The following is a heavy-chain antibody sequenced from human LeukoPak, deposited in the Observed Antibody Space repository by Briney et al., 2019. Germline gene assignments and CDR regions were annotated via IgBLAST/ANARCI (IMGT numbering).Heavy chain of an antibody. J-gene: IGHJ5*02. D-gene: IGHD3-22*01. CDR3: ARGVTMIVVPWGWFDP. V-gene: IGHV1-18*01. CDR2: ISAYNGNT. Sequence: ASVKVSCKASGFIFTKYGISWVRQAPGQGLEWMGWISAYNGNTNYAQKLQGRVTMTTDTSTSTAYMELRSLRSDDTAVYYCARGVTMIVVPWGWFDPWGQGTLVTVSS. CDR1: GFIFTKYG.